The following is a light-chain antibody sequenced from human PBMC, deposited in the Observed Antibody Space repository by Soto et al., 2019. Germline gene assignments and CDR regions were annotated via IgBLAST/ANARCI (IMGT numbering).Light chain of an antibody. CDR2: DAS. V-gene: IGKV1-5*01. Sequence: IDLTQSRPTLSASVGDRVTITCRASQTISTWMAWYQQKPGKAPKLLVYDASTLQSGVASRFSGSGSGTEFTLIISGLQPDDSATYYCQQYTNTNNPWMFGQGTKVDI. CDR3: QQYTNTNNPWM. CDR1: QTISTW. J-gene: IGKJ1*01.